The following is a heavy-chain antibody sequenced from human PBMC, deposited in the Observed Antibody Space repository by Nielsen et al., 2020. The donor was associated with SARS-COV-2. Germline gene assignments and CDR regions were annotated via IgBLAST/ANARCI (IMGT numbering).Heavy chain of an antibody. D-gene: IGHD4-17*01. CDR1: GYTFTSYG. CDR2: INPNSGGT. CDR3: ARDDYGDLGALDY. Sequence: ASVKVSCKASGYTFTSYGISWVRQAPGQGLEWMGRINPNSGGTNYAQKFQGRVTMTRDTSISTAYMELSRLRSDDTAVYYCARDDYGDLGALDYWGQGTRITVSS. V-gene: IGHV1-2*06. J-gene: IGHJ4*02.